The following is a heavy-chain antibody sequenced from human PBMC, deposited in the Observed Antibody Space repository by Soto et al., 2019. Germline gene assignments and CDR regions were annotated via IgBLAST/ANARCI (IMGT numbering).Heavy chain of an antibody. J-gene: IGHJ5*02. CDR2: ISAYNGNT. Sequence: XSVKVSCKASGYSFTSYGIIWVRQAPGQGLEWMGWISAYNGNTNYAQKLQGRVTMTTDTSTSTAYMELRSPRSDDTAVYYCARDPTIAAANWFDPWGQGTLVTVSS. CDR1: GYSFTSYG. CDR3: ARDPTIAAANWFDP. D-gene: IGHD6-13*01. V-gene: IGHV1-18*01.